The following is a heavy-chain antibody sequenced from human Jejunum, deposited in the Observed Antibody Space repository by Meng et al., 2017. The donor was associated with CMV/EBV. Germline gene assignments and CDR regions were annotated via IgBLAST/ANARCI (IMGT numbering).Heavy chain of an antibody. V-gene: IGHV3-33*01. CDR1: GFPLTSYG. J-gene: IGHJ4*02. CDR2: LWYDGSRK. Sequence: SGFPLTSYGIHWVRQFPGKGLEGVAVLWYDGSRKYFADSVQGRFSISRDDSKNTVYLQMNSLRAEDTAVYYCARDNDGSSHYSQFDYWGQGTLVTVSS. CDR3: ARDNDGSSHYSQFDY. D-gene: IGHD3-22*01.